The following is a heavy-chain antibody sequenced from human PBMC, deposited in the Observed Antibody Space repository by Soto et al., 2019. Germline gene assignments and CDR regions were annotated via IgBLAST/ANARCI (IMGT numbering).Heavy chain of an antibody. J-gene: IGHJ4*02. D-gene: IGHD4-17*01. Sequence: SETLSLTCTVSGGSISSGDYYWSWIRQPPGKGLEWIGYIYYSGSTYYNPSLKSRVTISVDTSKNQFSLKLSSVTAADTAVYYCARADYGGNSGGFDYWGQGTLVTVSS. CDR2: IYYSGST. CDR3: ARADYGGNSGGFDY. CDR1: GGSISSGDYY. V-gene: IGHV4-30-4*01.